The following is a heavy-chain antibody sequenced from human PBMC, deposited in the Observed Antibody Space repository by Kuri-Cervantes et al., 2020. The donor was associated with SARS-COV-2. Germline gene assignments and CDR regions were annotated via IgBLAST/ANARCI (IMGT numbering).Heavy chain of an antibody. J-gene: IGHJ5*02. CDR1: GFTFSSYA. D-gene: IGHD4-17*01. V-gene: IGHV3-21*01. CDR3: ARPRTTTVFGFDP. CDR2: ISSSSSYI. Sequence: LSLTCAASGFTFSSYAMSWVRQAPGKGLEWVSAISSSSSYIYYADSVKGRFTISRDNAKNSLYLQMNSLRAEDTAVYYCARPRTTTVFGFDPWGQGTLVTVSS.